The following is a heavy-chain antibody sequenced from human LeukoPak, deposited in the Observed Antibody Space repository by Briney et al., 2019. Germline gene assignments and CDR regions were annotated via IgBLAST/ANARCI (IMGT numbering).Heavy chain of an antibody. CDR2: ISSSSDSI. J-gene: IGHJ3*02. Sequence: GGSLRLSCAASGFILSNYNMNWVRQAPGEGLAWLLYISSSSDSIYYADSVKGRFTIFTDTAKNSLYLQMNSLRVEDSAVYYCATDDFDSRVTIWGQGTMVTVSS. CDR1: GFILSNYN. D-gene: IGHD3-22*01. CDR3: ATDDFDSRVTI. V-gene: IGHV3-48*04.